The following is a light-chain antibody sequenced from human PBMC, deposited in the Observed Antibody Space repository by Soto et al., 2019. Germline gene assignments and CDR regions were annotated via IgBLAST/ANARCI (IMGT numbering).Light chain of an antibody. CDR2: YDD. V-gene: IGLV1-36*01. J-gene: IGLJ2*01. CDR3: QSYDSGLVGLV. CDR1: SSNIGNNA. Sequence: QSVLTQPPSVSEAPRQRVTISCSGSSSNIGNNAVNWYQQLPGKAPKLLIYYDDLLPSGVSDRFSGSKSGTSASLAISGLQSEDEADYYCQSYDSGLVGLVFGTGTKLTVL.